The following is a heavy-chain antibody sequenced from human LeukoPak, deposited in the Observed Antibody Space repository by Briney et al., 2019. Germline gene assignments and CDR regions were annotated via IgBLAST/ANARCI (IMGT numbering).Heavy chain of an antibody. CDR1: GYTFTSYG. CDR3: ARGPGITIFGVATYYYYMDV. J-gene: IGHJ6*03. D-gene: IGHD3-3*01. V-gene: IGHV1-18*01. CDR2: ISAYNGNT. Sequence: ASVKVSCKASGYTFTSYGISWVRQAPGQGREWMGWISAYNGNTNYAQKLQGRVTMTTDTSTSTAYMELRSLRSDDTAVYYCARGPGITIFGVATYYYYMDVWGKGTTVTVSS.